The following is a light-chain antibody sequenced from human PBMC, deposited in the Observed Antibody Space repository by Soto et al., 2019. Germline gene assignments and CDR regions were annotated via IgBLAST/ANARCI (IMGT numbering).Light chain of an antibody. CDR2: GNS. V-gene: IGLV1-40*01. J-gene: IGLJ2*01. Sequence: QSVLTQPPSVSGAPGQRVTISCTGSSSNIGAGYDVHWYQQLPGTAPKLLIYGNSNRPSGVPDRFSGSKSGTSAPLAITGLQAEDEADYYCQSYDSSLRVVFGGGTKVTVL. CDR3: QSYDSSLRVV. CDR1: SSNIGAGYD.